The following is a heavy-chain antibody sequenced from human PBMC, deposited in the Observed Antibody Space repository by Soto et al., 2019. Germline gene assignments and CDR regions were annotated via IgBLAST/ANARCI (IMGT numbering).Heavy chain of an antibody. J-gene: IGHJ4*02. Sequence: QVQLQESGPGLVKPSQTLSLTCSVSDDSITSGSFYWSWLRQSPGKGLEWIAYISSSGNTFYNPSLKSRLTISVDTSRNHFSLDVTSVTVADSAVYYCARGRGDGDDYYLYYFDYWGQGTLVTVSS. V-gene: IGHV4-31*03. CDR2: ISSSGNT. CDR1: DDSITSGSFY. CDR3: ARGRGDGDDYYLYYFDY. D-gene: IGHD3-22*01.